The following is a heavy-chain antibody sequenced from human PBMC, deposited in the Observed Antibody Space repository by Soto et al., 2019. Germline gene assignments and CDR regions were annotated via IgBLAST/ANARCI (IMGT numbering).Heavy chain of an antibody. CDR1: GYTFTGYY. J-gene: IGHJ4*02. CDR2: INPNSGGT. D-gene: IGHD3-22*01. Sequence: ASVKVSCKASGYTFTGYYMHWVRQAPGQGLEWLGWINPNSGGTNYAQKFQGWVTMTRDTSISTAYMELSRLRSDDTAVYYCARSIVDYDSSGYYLGSQFDYWGQGTLVTVSS. CDR3: ARSIVDYDSSGYYLGSQFDY. V-gene: IGHV1-2*04.